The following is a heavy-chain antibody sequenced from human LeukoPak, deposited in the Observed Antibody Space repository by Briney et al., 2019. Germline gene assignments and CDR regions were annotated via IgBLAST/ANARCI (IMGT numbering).Heavy chain of an antibody. Sequence: ASVKVSCKASGGTFSSYAISWVRQAPGQGLEWMGRIIPILGIANYAQKFQGRVTITADESTSTAYMELSSLRSEDTAVYYCARGYDFWSGYFDYWGQGTLVTVSS. V-gene: IGHV1-69*04. J-gene: IGHJ4*02. CDR3: ARGYDFWSGYFDY. CDR2: IIPILGIA. CDR1: GGTFSSYA. D-gene: IGHD3-3*01.